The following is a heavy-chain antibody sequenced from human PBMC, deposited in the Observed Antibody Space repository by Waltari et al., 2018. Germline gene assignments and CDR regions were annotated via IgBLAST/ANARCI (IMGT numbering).Heavy chain of an antibody. D-gene: IGHD1-26*01. CDR2: SYHSGST. Sequence: QVQLQESGPGLVKPSETLSLTCAVSGYSISSGYYWGWIRQPPGKGLEWIGSSYHSGSTYYNPSLKRRVTISIDTSKNQFSLRLSSVTAADTAVYYCARAHSGSYSYVNWFDPWGQGTLVTVSS. CDR3: ARAHSGSYSYVNWFDP. CDR1: GYSISSGYY. J-gene: IGHJ5*02. V-gene: IGHV4-38-2*01.